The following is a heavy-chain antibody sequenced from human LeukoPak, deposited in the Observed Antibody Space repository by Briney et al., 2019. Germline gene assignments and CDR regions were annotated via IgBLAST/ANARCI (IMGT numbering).Heavy chain of an antibody. CDR3: ARDVLLWFGGGGD. CDR1: GFSFSVYW. V-gene: IGHV3-74*01. CDR2: IKTDGSIT. Sequence: GGSLRLSCAASGFSFSVYWMHWVRQAPGKGPVWVSRIKTDGSITDYADSVKGRFTISRDNAKNSLYLQMNSLRAEDAAVYYCARDVLLWFGGGGDWGQGTLVSVSS. D-gene: IGHD3-10*01. J-gene: IGHJ4*02.